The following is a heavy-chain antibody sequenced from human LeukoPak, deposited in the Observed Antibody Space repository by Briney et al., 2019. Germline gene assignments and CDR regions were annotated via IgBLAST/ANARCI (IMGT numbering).Heavy chain of an antibody. V-gene: IGHV1-18*01. D-gene: IGHD4-17*01. Sequence: ASVQVSCKASGYTFTDYGLNWVRQAPGQGLEWMGWISAYDGNTHYAQNFQGRITLTIDTSTTTAYMDLRSLRSDDTALYFCARHVSGDYAWLDVWGQGTTVTVSS. CDR1: GYTFTDYG. CDR2: ISAYDGNT. CDR3: ARHVSGDYAWLDV. J-gene: IGHJ6*02.